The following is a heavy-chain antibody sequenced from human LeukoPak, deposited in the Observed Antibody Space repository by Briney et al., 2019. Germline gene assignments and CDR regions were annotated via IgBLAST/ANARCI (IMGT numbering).Heavy chain of an antibody. V-gene: IGHV4-39*01. D-gene: IGHD1-26*01. Sequence: SETLSLTCTVSGGSISSSSYYWGWIRQPPGKGLEWIGSIYYSGSTYYNPSLKSRVTISVDTSKNQLSLKLSSLTVADTAVYYCARHEYSGSYYGLSWFDPWGQGTLVTVSS. CDR1: GGSISSSSYY. CDR2: IYYSGST. CDR3: ARHEYSGSYYGLSWFDP. J-gene: IGHJ5*02.